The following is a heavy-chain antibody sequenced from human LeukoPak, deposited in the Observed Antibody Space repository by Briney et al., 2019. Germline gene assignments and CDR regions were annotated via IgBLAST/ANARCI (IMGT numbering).Heavy chain of an antibody. CDR3: ARFPGRNYYDSSGFDY. V-gene: IGHV3-30*02. J-gene: IGHJ4*02. Sequence: GGSLRLSCAASGFTFSSYGMHWVRQAPGKGLEWVAFIRYDGSNKYYADSVKGRFTISRDNAKNSLYLQMNSLRAEDTAVYYCARFPGRNYYDSSGFDYWGQGTLVTVSS. CDR1: GFTFSSYG. CDR2: IRYDGSNK. D-gene: IGHD3-22*01.